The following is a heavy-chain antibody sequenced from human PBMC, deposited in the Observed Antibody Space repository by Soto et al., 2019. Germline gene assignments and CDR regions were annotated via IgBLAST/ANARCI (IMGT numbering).Heavy chain of an antibody. CDR3: ARVGVAAVGDFDX. Sequence: ASVKVSFKASGYTFTSYYMHWVRQAPGQGLEWMGIINPSGGSTSYAQKFQGRLTMTRETSTSTVYMELSSLRSEDTAVYYCARVGVAAVGDFDXWGQGTLVTVSX. V-gene: IGHV1-46*01. CDR1: GYTFTSYY. CDR2: INPSGGST. D-gene: IGHD6-25*01. J-gene: IGHJ4*02.